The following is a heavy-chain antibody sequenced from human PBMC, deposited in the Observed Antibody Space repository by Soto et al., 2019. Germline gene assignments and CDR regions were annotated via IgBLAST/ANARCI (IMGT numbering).Heavy chain of an antibody. CDR3: ARGTTYYDFWSGYRRPNYYYYGMDV. CDR2: INHSGST. V-gene: IGHV4-34*01. J-gene: IGHJ6*02. CDR1: GGSFSGYY. Sequence: PSETLSLTCAVYGGSFSGYYWSWIRQPPGKXLEWIGEINHSGSTNYNPSLKSRVTISVDTSKNQFSLKLSSVTAADTAVYYCARGTTYYDFWSGYRRPNYYYYGMDVWGQGTTVTVSS. D-gene: IGHD3-3*01.